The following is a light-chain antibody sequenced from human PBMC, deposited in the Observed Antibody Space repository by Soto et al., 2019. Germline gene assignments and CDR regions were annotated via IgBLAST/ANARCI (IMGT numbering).Light chain of an antibody. V-gene: IGKV3-11*01. CDR3: QQRSKWPVT. CDR2: DAS. Sequence: EIVLTQSPATLSLSPGERATLSCRASQSVSSYLGWYQQKPGQAPRLLIYDASNRATGIPARFSGSGSGTDVTLTISSLEPEDFAVYYCQQRSKWPVTFGQGTRLEIK. CDR1: QSVSSY. J-gene: IGKJ5*01.